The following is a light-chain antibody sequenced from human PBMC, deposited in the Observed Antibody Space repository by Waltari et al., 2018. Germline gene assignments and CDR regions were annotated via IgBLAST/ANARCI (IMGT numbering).Light chain of an antibody. CDR2: SNA. Sequence: QSVLTQPPSASGTPAQRVTISCSGSRSNIGSNTANWYQQPPGTAPKLLIHSNAERPSGVPDRFSGSKSGTSASLAIRGLQSEDEADYYCAAWDDSLNGWVFGGGTKLTVL. V-gene: IGLV1-44*01. CDR1: RSNIGSNT. CDR3: AAWDDSLNGWV. J-gene: IGLJ3*02.